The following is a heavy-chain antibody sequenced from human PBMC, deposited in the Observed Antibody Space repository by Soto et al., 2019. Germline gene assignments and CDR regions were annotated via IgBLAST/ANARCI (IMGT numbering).Heavy chain of an antibody. CDR2: IYYSGST. Sequence: SETLSLPCTVSGGSISSYYWSWIRQPPGKGLEWIGYIYYSGSTNYNPSLKSRVTISVDTSKNQFSLKLSSVTAADTAVYYCARHHRCLGYCSSTSYYYYGMDVWGQGTTVTVSS. D-gene: IGHD2-2*01. V-gene: IGHV4-59*08. CDR1: GGSISSYY. J-gene: IGHJ6*02. CDR3: ARHHRCLGYCSSTSYYYYGMDV.